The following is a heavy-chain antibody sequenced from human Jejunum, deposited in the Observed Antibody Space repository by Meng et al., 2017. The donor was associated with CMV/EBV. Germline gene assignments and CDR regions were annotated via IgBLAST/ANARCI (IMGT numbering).Heavy chain of an antibody. CDR2: ISCYNGDT. CDR1: GYTFTLHG. J-gene: IGHJ4*02. D-gene: IGHD6-19*01. CDR3: ARDPSNTSGRYAYFDY. Sequence: QLMKSGAEVKKPGASVRVSCKASGYTFTLHGISWIRQAPGQGLEWMGWISCYNGDTNYAQKFQGRVTMTTDTSTSTAYMDLRSLRSDDTAVYYCARDPSNTSGRYAYFDYWGQGTLVTVSS. V-gene: IGHV1-18*01.